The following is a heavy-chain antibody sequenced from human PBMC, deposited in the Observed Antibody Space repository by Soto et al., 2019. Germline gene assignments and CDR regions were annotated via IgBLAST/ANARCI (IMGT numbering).Heavy chain of an antibody. CDR2: FIPISGTP. V-gene: IGHV1-69*01. CDR1: GGSFSNYA. J-gene: IGHJ4*02. D-gene: IGHD6-19*01. Sequence: QVQLVQSGAEVKKPGSSVRVSCKASGGSFSNYAIIWVRQAPGQGLEWMGGFIPISGTPKSAQRFQGRVTITSDESTGTAYMELSSLRSEDKAVYYCARVPPNSCAWYGGGIDYWGQGTLVTVSS. CDR3: ARVPPNSCAWYGGGIDY.